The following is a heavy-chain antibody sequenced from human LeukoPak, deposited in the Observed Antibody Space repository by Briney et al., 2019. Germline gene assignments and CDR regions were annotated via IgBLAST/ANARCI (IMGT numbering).Heavy chain of an antibody. Sequence: PGGSLRLSCAASGFTFSSYSMNWVRQAPGKGLEWVSSISSSSSYIYYADSVKGRFTISRDNAKNSLYLQMNSQRAEDTAVYYCARANRAVVVPAAGIDYWGQGTLVTVSS. CDR2: ISSSSSYI. D-gene: IGHD2-2*01. CDR1: GFTFSSYS. V-gene: IGHV3-21*01. J-gene: IGHJ4*02. CDR3: ARANRAVVVPAAGIDY.